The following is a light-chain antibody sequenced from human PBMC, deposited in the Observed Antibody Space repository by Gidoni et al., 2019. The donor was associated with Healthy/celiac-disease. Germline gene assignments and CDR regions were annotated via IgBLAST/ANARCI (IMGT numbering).Light chain of an antibody. CDR1: SSDVGGYNY. J-gene: IGLJ2*01. CDR3: SSYTSSSTVV. Sequence: QSALTQPASASGSPGPSITFSCTGTSSDVGGYNYFSWYQQHPGKAPKLMIYEVSNRPSGVSNRFTGSKSGNTASLTISGLQAEDEADYYCSSYTSSSTVVFGGGTKLTVL. V-gene: IGLV2-14*01. CDR2: EVS.